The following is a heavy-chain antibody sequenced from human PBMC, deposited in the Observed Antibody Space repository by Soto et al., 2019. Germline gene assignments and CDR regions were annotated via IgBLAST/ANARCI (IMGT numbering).Heavy chain of an antibody. J-gene: IGHJ4*01. D-gene: IGHD2-15*01. V-gene: IGHV3-7*01. CDR2: IKEDGSEK. CDR3: SRDVVVGAKALNY. CDR1: GFTFSNYW. Sequence: GGSLRVSCAASGFTFSNYWMTWVRQAPGKGLEWVANIKEDGSEKHYVDSVKGRFTISRDNAKNSLYLQMNSLRVEDTAVYFCSRDVVVGAKALNYWGHGALVTVSS.